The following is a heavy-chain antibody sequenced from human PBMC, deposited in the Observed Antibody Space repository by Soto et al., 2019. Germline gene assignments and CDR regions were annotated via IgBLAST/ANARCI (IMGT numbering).Heavy chain of an antibody. D-gene: IGHD3-3*01. J-gene: IGHJ3*02. CDR1: GYPVTAYY. CDR2: INPATGAA. Sequence: QLHLVQSGAVVKKPGASVTVSCSASGYPVTAYYMHWVRQAPGRGLEWMGGINPATGAAKYTQTFRGRVTMTGDPSTSTVFMELSGLTSEDTAVFSCARGGGVGVAGSAAFDMWGQGTLVTVSS. CDR3: ARGGGVGVAGSAAFDM. V-gene: IGHV1-2*02.